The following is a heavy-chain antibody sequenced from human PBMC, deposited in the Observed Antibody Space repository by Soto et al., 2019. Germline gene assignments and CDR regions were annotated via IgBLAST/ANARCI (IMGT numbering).Heavy chain of an antibody. V-gene: IGHV3-48*01. CDR1: GFTSNRFN. D-gene: IGHD5-12*01. CDR3: ARDPYSGDDLDLDS. CDR2: ISGSTSTI. Sequence: GGSLRLSCAASGFTSNRFNMNWVRQAPGKGLEWVSYISGSTSTIYYADSVKGRFTISRDNAKNSLYLQMSSLRVEDTAVYYCARDPYSGDDLDLDSWGQGTLVTVSS. J-gene: IGHJ4*02.